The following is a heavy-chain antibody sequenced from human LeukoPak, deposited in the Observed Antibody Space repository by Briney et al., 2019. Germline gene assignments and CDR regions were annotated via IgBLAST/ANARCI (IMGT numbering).Heavy chain of an antibody. CDR1: GYTFTSYG. V-gene: IGHV1-18*01. D-gene: IGHD1-26*01. Sequence: GASVKVSCKASGYTFTSYGISWVRQAPGQGLEWMGWISAYNGNTNYAQKLQGRVTMTRDTSTSTAYMELRTLSSDDTAVSYCASSVGATPTGPWGQGTLVTVSS. CDR2: ISAYNGNT. CDR3: ASSVGATPTGP. J-gene: IGHJ5*02.